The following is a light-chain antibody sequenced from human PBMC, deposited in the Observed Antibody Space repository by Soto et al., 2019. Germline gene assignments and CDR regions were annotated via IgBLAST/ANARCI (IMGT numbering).Light chain of an antibody. CDR1: SSDVGGYNY. J-gene: IGLJ1*01. CDR3: SSYTSSQRV. Sequence: QSALTQPASVSGSPGQSITISCTGTSSDVGGYNYVSWYQQHPGKAPKLMIYEVSNRPSGVSNRFSGSKSGNTASLTISGPQAEDEADYYCSSYTSSQRVFGTGTKVTVL. CDR2: EVS. V-gene: IGLV2-14*01.